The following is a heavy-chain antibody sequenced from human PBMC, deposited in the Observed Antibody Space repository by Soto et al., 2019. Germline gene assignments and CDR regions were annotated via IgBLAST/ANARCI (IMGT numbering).Heavy chain of an antibody. J-gene: IGHJ5*02. CDR1: GFNFISYW. V-gene: IGHV3-7*03. D-gene: IGHD2-15*01. CDR2: IRQDGSEK. CDR3: AREPARLCSIGTCSHDSWLDP. Sequence: PGGSLRLSCEASGFNFISYWMTWVRQAPGKGLEWVANIRQDGSEKYYVDSVKGRFTISRDNAKNSLFLHMNSLRPEDTVVYFCAREPARLCSIGTCSHDSWLDPWGQGTLVTVSS.